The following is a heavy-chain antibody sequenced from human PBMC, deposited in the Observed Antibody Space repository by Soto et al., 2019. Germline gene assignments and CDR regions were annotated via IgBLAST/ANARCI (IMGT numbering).Heavy chain of an antibody. CDR1: GDSVSSNSAA. Sequence: SQTLSLTCAISGDSVSSNSAAWNWIRQSPSRGIEWLGRTYYRSQSNNDYAVSVKSRITINTDTSKNQFSLQLNSVTPEDTAVYYCSRVTHPYYYGMDVWGQGTTVTVSS. CDR3: SRVTHPYYYGMDV. CDR2: TYYRSQSNN. J-gene: IGHJ6*02. V-gene: IGHV6-1*01.